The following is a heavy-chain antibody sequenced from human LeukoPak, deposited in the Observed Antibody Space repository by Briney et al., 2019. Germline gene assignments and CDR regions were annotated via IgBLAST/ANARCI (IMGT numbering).Heavy chain of an antibody. Sequence: SETLSLTCTVSGGSISSDYWSWIRQPPGKGLEWIGYIYYSGSTNYNPSLKSRVTISVDTSKNQFSLKLSSVTAADTAVYYCARRGVSGSLFDYWGQGTLVTVSS. V-gene: IGHV4-59*08. J-gene: IGHJ4*02. CDR2: IYYSGST. CDR3: ARRGVSGSLFDY. D-gene: IGHD1-26*01. CDR1: GGSISSDY.